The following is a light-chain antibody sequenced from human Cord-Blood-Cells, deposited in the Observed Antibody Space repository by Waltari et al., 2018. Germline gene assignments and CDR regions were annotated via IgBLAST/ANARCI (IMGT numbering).Light chain of an antibody. Sequence: DIQMTQSPYSLSASVGDRVTITCQASQDSSNYLNWYQQKPGEAPKLLIYDATNLETGVPSRFSGSGSGTDFTFTISSLQPEVIATYYCQQYDNLFTFGPGTKVDIK. CDR3: QQYDNLFT. CDR2: DAT. V-gene: IGKV1-33*01. CDR1: QDSSNY. J-gene: IGKJ3*01.